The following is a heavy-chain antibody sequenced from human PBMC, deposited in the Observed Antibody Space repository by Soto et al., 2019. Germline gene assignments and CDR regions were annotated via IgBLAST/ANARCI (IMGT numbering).Heavy chain of an antibody. CDR2: TYYRSKWYN. Sequence: SQTLSLTCAISGDSVSSNSAAWNWIRQSQSRGLEWLGRTYYRSKWYNDYAVSVKSRITINPDTSKNQFSLKLSSVTAADTAVYYCARGYGRNFDYWGQGTLVTVSS. CDR3: ARGYGRNFDY. V-gene: IGHV6-1*01. CDR1: GDSVSSNSAA. J-gene: IGHJ4*02. D-gene: IGHD5-18*01.